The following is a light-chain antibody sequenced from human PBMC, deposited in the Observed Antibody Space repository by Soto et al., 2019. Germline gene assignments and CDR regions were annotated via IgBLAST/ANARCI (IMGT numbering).Light chain of an antibody. J-gene: IGKJ1*01. CDR2: GTS. V-gene: IGKV3-15*01. Sequence: EISITQSRVTLSESPGYRDTLSHRTRQNISRSLAWCQQTPAQGPSLLIYGTSTRAGRVPARFSGGGSGTEFTLTITSLQSEDFAVYYCHKYNGWPRKFGQATKVAIK. CDR1: QNISRS. CDR3: HKYNGWPRK.